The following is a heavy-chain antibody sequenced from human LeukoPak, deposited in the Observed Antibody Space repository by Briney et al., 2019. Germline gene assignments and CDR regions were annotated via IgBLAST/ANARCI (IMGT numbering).Heavy chain of an antibody. V-gene: IGHV4-59*11. CDR3: ARGVEMATFFVWFDP. J-gene: IGHJ5*02. CDR2: ISYSGST. Sequence: SETLSLTCTVSGGSMRSHYWTWIRQPPGKGLEWVGYISYSGSTNYNPSLKSRVTISVDTSKNQFSLKLSSVTAADTAVYYCARGVEMATFFVWFDPWGQGTLVTVSS. D-gene: IGHD5-24*01. CDR1: GGSMRSHY.